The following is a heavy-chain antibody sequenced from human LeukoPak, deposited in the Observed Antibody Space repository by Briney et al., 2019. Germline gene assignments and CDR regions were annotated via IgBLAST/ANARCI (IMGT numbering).Heavy chain of an antibody. CDR3: VRERFHGSGAPKFVF. D-gene: IGHD3-10*01. CDR1: GFTFSSYG. J-gene: IGHJ4*02. V-gene: IGHV3-30*02. CDR2: IRYDGSNK. Sequence: GGSLRLSCAASGFTFSSYGMHCVRQAPGKGLEWVAFIRYDGSNKYYADSVKGRFTISRDNAKNSLHLQVNSLRAEDTAVYYCVRERFHGSGAPKFVFWGQGPLVTVSS.